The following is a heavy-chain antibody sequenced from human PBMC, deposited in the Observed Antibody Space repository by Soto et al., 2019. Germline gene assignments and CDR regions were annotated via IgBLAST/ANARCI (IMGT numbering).Heavy chain of an antibody. CDR1: GYTLTELS. J-gene: IGHJ3*02. CDR3: ATPSTTVSPNDAFDI. V-gene: IGHV1-24*01. CDR2: FDPEDGET. D-gene: IGHD4-17*01. Sequence: ASVKVSCKVSGYTLTELSMHWVRQAPGKGLEWMGGFDPEDGETIYAQKFQGRVTMTEDTSTDTAYMELSSLRSEDTAVYCCATPSTTVSPNDAFDIWGQGTMVTVSS.